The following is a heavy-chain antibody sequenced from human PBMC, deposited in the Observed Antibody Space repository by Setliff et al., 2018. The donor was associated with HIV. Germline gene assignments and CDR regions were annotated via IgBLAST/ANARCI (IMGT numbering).Heavy chain of an antibody. V-gene: IGHV3-49*04. CDR3: AKDPHLIVGATGGLIDY. CDR2: IRRTDNGGTI. D-gene: IGHD1-26*01. J-gene: IGHJ4*02. CDR1: GFTFGDYA. Sequence: GGSLRLSCTASGFTFGDYAVSWVRQAPGKGLEWVGFIRRTDNGGTIEYAASVRGRFTISRDESGTIAYLQMNSLRAEDTAVYYCAKDPHLIVGATGGLIDYWGQGTLVTVSS.